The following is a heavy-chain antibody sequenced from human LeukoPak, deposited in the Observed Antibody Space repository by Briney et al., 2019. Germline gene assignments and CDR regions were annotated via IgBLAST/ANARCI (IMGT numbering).Heavy chain of an antibody. V-gene: IGHV3-48*03. Sequence: GGSLRLSCAASGFTFSSYEMNWVRQAPGKGLEWVSYISSSGSTIYYADSVKGRFTISRDNAKNSLYLQMNSLRAEDTAVYYCAKVLTPFSSIPVAGTLDYWGQGTLVTVSS. CDR2: ISSSGSTI. CDR1: GFTFSSYE. D-gene: IGHD6-19*01. J-gene: IGHJ4*02. CDR3: AKVLTPFSSIPVAGTLDY.